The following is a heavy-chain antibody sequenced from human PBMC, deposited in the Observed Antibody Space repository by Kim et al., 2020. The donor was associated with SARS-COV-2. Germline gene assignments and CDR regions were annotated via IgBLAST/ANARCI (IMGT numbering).Heavy chain of an antibody. Sequence: GGSLRLSCAASGFSFNRHLMHWVRQAPGKGLEWVALISYDGSTTRYTDSVKGRFTVSRDNSKNAVYLQMNSLRADDTAVYYCTRNLVGYGDMGLWGQGTLVTVPP. V-gene: IGHV3-30*03. D-gene: IGHD2-8*02. CDR3: TRNLVGYGDMGL. CDR1: GFSFNRHL. CDR2: ISYDGSTT. J-gene: IGHJ1*01.